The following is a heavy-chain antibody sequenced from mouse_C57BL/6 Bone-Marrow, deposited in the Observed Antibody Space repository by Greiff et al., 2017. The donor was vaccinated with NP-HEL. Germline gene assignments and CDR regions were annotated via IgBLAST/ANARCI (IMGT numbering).Heavy chain of an antibody. J-gene: IGHJ3*01. CDR1: GFTFRSYG. Sequence: EVKLVESGGDLVKPGGSLKLSCAASGFTFRSYGMSWVRQTPDKRLEWVATISSGGSYTYYPDRVKGRFTISRDNAKNTLYLQMSSLKSEDTAMYYCASPYDYDVAWFAYWGQGTLVTVSA. D-gene: IGHD2-4*01. V-gene: IGHV5-6*01. CDR2: ISSGGSYT. CDR3: ASPYDYDVAWFAY.